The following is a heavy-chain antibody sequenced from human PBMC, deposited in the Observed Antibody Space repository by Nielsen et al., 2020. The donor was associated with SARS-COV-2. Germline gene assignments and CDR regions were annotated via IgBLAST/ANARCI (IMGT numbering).Heavy chain of an antibody. CDR3: ARGYCSGGSCYSTYYYYGMDV. Sequence: GGSLRLSCAASGFTFSSYAMHWVRQAPGKVLEWVAVISCDGSNKYYADSVKGRFTISRDNSKNTLYLQMNSLRAEDTAVYYCARGYCSGGSCYSTYYYYGMDVWGQGTTVTVSS. CDR2: ISCDGSNK. J-gene: IGHJ6*02. V-gene: IGHV3-30-3*01. D-gene: IGHD2-15*01. CDR1: GFTFSSYA.